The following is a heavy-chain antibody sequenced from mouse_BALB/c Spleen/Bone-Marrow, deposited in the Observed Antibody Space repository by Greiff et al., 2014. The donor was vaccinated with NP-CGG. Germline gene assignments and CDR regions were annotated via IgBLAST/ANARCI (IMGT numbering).Heavy chain of an antibody. D-gene: IGHD2-14*01. Sequence: VQLQQSGAELVKPGASVKLSCTASGFNIKDTYIHWVKQRPEQGLEWIGRIDPANGNTKYDPKFQGKATITTDTSSDTAYLQLSSPTSEDTAVYYCAQGYDWAMDYWGQGTSVTVSS. V-gene: IGHV14-3*02. CDR1: GFNIKDTY. J-gene: IGHJ4*01. CDR2: IDPANGNT. CDR3: AQGYDWAMDY.